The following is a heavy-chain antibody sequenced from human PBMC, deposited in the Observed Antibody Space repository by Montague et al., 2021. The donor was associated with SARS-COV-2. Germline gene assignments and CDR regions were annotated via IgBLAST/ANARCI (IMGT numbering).Heavy chain of an antibody. Sequence: SETLSLTCAVYGGSFSDYHWTWIRQSPGGGLEWIGQIKHGGSTKYNPSLKSRVTISIDTSKNQFSLKLTSVTAADTAVYYCARGAPGYWGQGTLVTVSS. CDR2: IKHGGST. D-gene: IGHD1-1*01. J-gene: IGHJ4*02. CDR3: ARGAPGY. V-gene: IGHV4-34*01. CDR1: GGSFSDYH.